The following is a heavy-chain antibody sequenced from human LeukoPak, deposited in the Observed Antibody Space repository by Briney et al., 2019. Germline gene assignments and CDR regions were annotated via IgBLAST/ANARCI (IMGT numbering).Heavy chain of an antibody. Sequence: GASLQISSKGSGCSFISYWIGWVRRMPGKGLVWMGIIYPGDSDTRYSPSFQGQVTISADKSISTAYLQWSSLKASDAAMYYCARRDENWYFDLWGRGTLVTVSS. V-gene: IGHV5-51*01. J-gene: IGHJ2*01. CDR2: IYPGDSDT. CDR3: ARRDENWYFDL. CDR1: GCSFISYW.